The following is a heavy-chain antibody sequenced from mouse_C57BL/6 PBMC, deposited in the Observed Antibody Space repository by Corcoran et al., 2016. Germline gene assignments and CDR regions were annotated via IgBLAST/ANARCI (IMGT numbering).Heavy chain of an antibody. CDR2: INTYSGVP. J-gene: IGHJ3*01. Sequence: QIQLVQSGPKLKKPGETVKISCKASGYTFTTYGMSWVKQAPGKGLKWMGWINTYSGVPTYADDFKGRFAFSLETSASTAYLQINNLKNEDTATYFCARREGAQALSWFAYWGQGTLVTVSA. V-gene: IGHV9-3*01. CDR3: ARREGAQALSWFAY. D-gene: IGHD3-2*02. CDR1: GYTFTTYG.